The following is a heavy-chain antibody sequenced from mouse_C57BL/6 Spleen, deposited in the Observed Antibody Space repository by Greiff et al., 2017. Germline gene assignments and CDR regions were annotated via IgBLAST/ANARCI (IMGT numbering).Heavy chain of an antibody. CDR3: ARGLWNYAMDY. D-gene: IGHD1-1*02. Sequence: EVQLQQSGGGLVKPGGSLKLSCAASGFTFSDYGMHWVRQAPEKGLEWVAYISSGSSTIYYADTVKGRFTISRDNAKNTLFLQMTSLRSEDTAMYYCARGLWNYAMDYWGQGTSVTVSS. CDR1: GFTFSDYG. J-gene: IGHJ4*01. CDR2: ISSGSSTI. V-gene: IGHV5-17*01.